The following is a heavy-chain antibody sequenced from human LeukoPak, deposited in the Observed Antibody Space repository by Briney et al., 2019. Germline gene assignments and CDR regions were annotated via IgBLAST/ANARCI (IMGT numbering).Heavy chain of an antibody. CDR3: ARAGREISAVVRVFTVDAFDI. CDR1: GGTFSSYA. D-gene: IGHD3-22*01. V-gene: IGHV1-69*13. Sequence: ASVKVSCKASGGTFSSYAISWVRQAPGQGLEWMGGIIPIFGTANYAQKFQGRVTITADESTSTAYMELSSLRSEDTAVYYCARAGREISAVVRVFTVDAFDIWGQGTMVTVSS. CDR2: IIPIFGTA. J-gene: IGHJ3*02.